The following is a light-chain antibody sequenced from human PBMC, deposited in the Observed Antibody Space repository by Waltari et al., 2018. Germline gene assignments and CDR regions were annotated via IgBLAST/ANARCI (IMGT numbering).Light chain of an antibody. CDR3: QQLHSYPLT. Sequence: DIQLTQSPSFLSASVGARLTITCRASQGISSYLAWYQKKPGKATKLLIYAASTLQSGVPARFSGSGSATEFTLIISSLQPEDFATYYCQQLHSYPLTFGGGTKVEIK. J-gene: IGKJ4*01. CDR1: QGISSY. V-gene: IGKV1-9*01. CDR2: AAS.